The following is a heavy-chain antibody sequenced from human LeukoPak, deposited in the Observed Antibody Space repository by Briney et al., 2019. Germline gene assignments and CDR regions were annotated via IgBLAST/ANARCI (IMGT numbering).Heavy chain of an antibody. CDR2: ISASGGST. CDR1: GFTFSSYG. CDR3: AKVPGAVYYFDY. V-gene: IGHV3-23*01. D-gene: IGHD2-2*01. Sequence: GGSLRLSCAASGFTFSSYGMNWVRQAPGKGLEWVSAISASGGSTYYADSVKGRFTISRDNSKNTPYLQMNSLRAEDTAVYYCAKVPGAVYYFDYWGQGTLVPVSS. J-gene: IGHJ4*02.